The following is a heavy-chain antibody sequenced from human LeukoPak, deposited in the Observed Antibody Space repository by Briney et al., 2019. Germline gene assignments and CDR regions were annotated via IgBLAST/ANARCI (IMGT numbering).Heavy chain of an antibody. V-gene: IGHV4-34*01. CDR1: GGSFSSYY. Sequence: PSETLSLTCAVYGGSFSSYYWGWIRQPPGKGLEWIGSIYHSGSTYYNPSLKSRVTISVDTSKNQFSLKLSSVTAADTAVYYCARRRTSYFDYWGRGTLVTVSS. CDR3: ARRRTSYFDY. J-gene: IGHJ4*02. D-gene: IGHD2-2*01. CDR2: IYHSGST.